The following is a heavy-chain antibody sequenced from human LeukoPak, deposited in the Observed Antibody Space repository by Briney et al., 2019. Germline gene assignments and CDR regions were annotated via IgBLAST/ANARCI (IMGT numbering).Heavy chain of an antibody. Sequence: GASVKVSCKASGYTFTSYDIKWVRQATGQGIEWMGWMNPNSGNTGYAQKFQGRVTITRNTSISTAYMELSSLRSEDTAVYYCARALLTSDAFDIWGQGTMVTVSS. D-gene: IGHD1-26*01. V-gene: IGHV1-8*03. CDR3: ARALLTSDAFDI. J-gene: IGHJ3*02. CDR1: GYTFTSYD. CDR2: MNPNSGNT.